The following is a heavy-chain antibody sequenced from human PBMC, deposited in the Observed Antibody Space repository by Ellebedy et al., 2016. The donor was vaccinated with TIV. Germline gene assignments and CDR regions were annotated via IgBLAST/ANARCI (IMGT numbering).Heavy chain of an antibody. CDR1: GGTFSSYA. V-gene: IGHV1-69*13. J-gene: IGHJ4*02. CDR3: ARDGVGAHPS. Sequence: SVKVSXKASGGTFSSYAISWVRQAPGQGLEWMGGIIPIFGTANYAQKFQGRVTITADESTSTAYMELSSLRSEDTAVYYCARDGVGAHPSWGQGTLVTVSS. CDR2: IIPIFGTA. D-gene: IGHD1-26*01.